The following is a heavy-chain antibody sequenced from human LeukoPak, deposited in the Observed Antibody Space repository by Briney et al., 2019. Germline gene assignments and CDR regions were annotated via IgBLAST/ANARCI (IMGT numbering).Heavy chain of an antibody. CDR3: AKEIDTLGTNAFDI. D-gene: IGHD2-15*01. CDR2: INEDGGKT. Sequence: PGVSLRLPCAASGFSFDDYPMHWVRQAPGKGLEWVSLINEDGGKTFYADSVRGRFTISRDNSKNSLYLQMNSLRTEDTALYYCAKEIDTLGTNAFDIWGQGTIVTVSS. CDR1: GFSFDDYP. J-gene: IGHJ3*02. V-gene: IGHV3-43*02.